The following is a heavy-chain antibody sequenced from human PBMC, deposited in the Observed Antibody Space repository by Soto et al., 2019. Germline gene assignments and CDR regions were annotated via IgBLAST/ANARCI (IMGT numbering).Heavy chain of an antibody. CDR3: ARGGLDVVVVAATDGMDV. CDR2: INPSGGST. V-gene: IGHV1-46*01. J-gene: IGHJ6*02. CDR1: GYTFTSYY. D-gene: IGHD2-15*01. Sequence: GASVKVSCKASGYTFTSYYMHWVRQAPGQGLEWMGIINPSGGSTSYAQKFQGRVTMTRDTSTSTVYMELSSLRSEDTAVYYCARGGLDVVVVAATDGMDVWGQGTTVTVSS.